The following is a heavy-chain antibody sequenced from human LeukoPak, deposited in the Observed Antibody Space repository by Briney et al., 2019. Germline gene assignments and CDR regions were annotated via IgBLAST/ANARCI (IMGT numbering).Heavy chain of an antibody. V-gene: IGHV1-24*01. CDR1: GSTLIDLS. J-gene: IGHJ4*02. CDR2: FNPKDAET. CDR3: ARDLWKVFVGAKGYFDY. Sequence: GASVKVSCKVSGSTLIDLSIHWVRQAPGKGLEWMGGFNPKDAETIYAQKFQGRIAMTEGTSPDTAYMELSSLRSDDTAVYYCARDLWKVFVGAKGYFDYWGQGTLVTVSS. D-gene: IGHD1-26*01.